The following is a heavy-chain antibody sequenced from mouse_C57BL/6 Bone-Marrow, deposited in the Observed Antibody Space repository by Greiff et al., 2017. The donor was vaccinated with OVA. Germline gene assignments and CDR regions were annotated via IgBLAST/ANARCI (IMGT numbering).Heavy chain of an antibody. V-gene: IGHV1-59*01. Sequence: QVQLQQPGAELVRPGTSVKLSCKASGYTFTSYWMHWVKQRPGQGLEWIGVIDPSDSYTNYNQKFKGKATWTVDTSSSTAYMQLSSLTSEDSAVYYCAPHGSSYGWYFDVWGTGTTVTVSS. J-gene: IGHJ1*03. CDR1: GYTFTSYW. CDR3: APHGSSYGWYFDV. CDR2: IDPSDSYT. D-gene: IGHD1-1*01.